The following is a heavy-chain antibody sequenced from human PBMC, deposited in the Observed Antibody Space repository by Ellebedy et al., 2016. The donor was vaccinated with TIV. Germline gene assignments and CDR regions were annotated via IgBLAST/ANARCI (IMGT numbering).Heavy chain of an antibody. CDR2: IYPGDSDT. V-gene: IGHV5-51*01. Sequence: GESLKISCKGSGSSFTSYWIGWVRQMPGKGLEWMGIIYPGDSDTRYSPSFQGHVTISADKSISTAYLQWSSLKASDTAMYYCARYTSSSWYANWFDPWGQGTLVTVSS. D-gene: IGHD6-13*01. CDR3: ARYTSSSWYANWFDP. J-gene: IGHJ5*02. CDR1: GSSFTSYW.